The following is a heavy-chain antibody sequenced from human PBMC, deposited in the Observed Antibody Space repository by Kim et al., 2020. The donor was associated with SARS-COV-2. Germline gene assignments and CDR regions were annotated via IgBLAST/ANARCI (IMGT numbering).Heavy chain of an antibody. J-gene: IGHJ4*02. CDR2: VHHSGSS. V-gene: IGHV4-59*13. Sequence: SETLSLTCRVSGASISSYYWSWVRQPPGKGLEWIGFVHHSGSSMYNPSLKSRVTISLDTSNNQFSLKLMSLTAADTAVYFCASLIGGDEADYRADDCGQG. D-gene: IGHD4-4*01. CDR3: ASLIGGDEADYRADD. CDR1: GASISSYY.